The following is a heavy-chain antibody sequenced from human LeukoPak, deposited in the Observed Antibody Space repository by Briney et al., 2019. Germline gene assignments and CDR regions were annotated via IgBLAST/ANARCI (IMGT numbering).Heavy chain of an antibody. Sequence: PGGSLRLSCIVSGFSMSDYGMHWVRQAPGKGLVWVSHINHDGSPTNYADSVKGRFTISRDLAKNTLYLQMHSLGAEDTAVYYCARDVFSLGDSWGQGTLVTVSS. J-gene: IGHJ4*02. V-gene: IGHV3-74*01. D-gene: IGHD2/OR15-2a*01. CDR3: ARDVFSLGDS. CDR1: GFSMSDYG. CDR2: INHDGSPT.